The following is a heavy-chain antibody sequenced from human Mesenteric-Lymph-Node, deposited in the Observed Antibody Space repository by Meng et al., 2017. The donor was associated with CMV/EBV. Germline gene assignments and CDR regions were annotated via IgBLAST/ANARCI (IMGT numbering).Heavy chain of an antibody. V-gene: IGHV4-39*01. CDR1: GDSISSFYY. Sequence: QRQLRESAPGQVKPSETLSLTCTVSGDSISSFYYWGWIRQPPGRGLEWIGSVHYTGSTYYSPSLKSRVTVSVDTSKNQFSLRLTSVTAADTAVYYCARPFPSWQSPRLDPFGAWGQGTLVTVSS. CDR2: VHYTGST. D-gene: IGHD6-19*01. CDR3: ARPFPSWQSPRLDPFGA. J-gene: IGHJ5*02.